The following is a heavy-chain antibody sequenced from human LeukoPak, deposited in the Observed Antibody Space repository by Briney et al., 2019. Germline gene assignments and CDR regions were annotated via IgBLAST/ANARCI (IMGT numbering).Heavy chain of an antibody. Sequence: GGSLRLSCAASGFTFDDYGMSWVRQAPGKGLEWVSGINWNGGSTSYADSVRGRFTISRDNAKNSLYLQMNSLRAEDTAVYYCARAERGYSGYDWNDYWGQGTLVTVSS. V-gene: IGHV3-20*04. CDR3: ARAERGYSGYDWNDY. J-gene: IGHJ4*02. CDR2: INWNGGST. D-gene: IGHD5-12*01. CDR1: GFTFDDYG.